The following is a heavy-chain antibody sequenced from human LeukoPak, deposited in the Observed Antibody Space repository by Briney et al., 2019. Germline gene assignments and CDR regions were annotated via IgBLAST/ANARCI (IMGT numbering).Heavy chain of an antibody. D-gene: IGHD1-26*01. CDR1: GFTFSSYA. Sequence: GGSLRLSCAASGFTFSSYAMHWVRQAPGKGLEWVAVISYDGSNKYYADSVKGRFTISRDNSKNTLYLQTNSLRAEDTAVYYCARFEGATSPIDYWGQGTLVTVSS. V-gene: IGHV3-30-3*01. CDR3: ARFEGATSPIDY. CDR2: ISYDGSNK. J-gene: IGHJ4*02.